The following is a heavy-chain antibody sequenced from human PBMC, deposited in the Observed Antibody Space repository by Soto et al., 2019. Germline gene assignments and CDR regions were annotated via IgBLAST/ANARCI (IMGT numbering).Heavy chain of an antibody. D-gene: IGHD6-19*01. CDR2: IYYSGST. CDR3: ARVARSSGWLFYFGY. Sequence: SETLSLTCTVSGGSISSYYWSWIRQPPGKGLEWIGYIYYSGSTNYNPSLKSRVTISVDTSKNQFSLKLSSVTAADTAVYYCARVARSSGWLFYFGYWGQGTLVTVSS. J-gene: IGHJ4*02. CDR1: GGSISSYY. V-gene: IGHV4-59*01.